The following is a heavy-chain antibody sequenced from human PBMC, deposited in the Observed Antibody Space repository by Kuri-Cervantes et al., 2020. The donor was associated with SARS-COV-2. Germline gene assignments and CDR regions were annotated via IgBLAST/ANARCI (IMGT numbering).Heavy chain of an antibody. J-gene: IGHJ4*02. D-gene: IGHD3-10*01. V-gene: IGHV4-34*01. Sequence: GSLRLSCAVSGGSFNDDYWGWIRQPPGKGLEWAGEINHRGTTSYNPSLKIRVTISVDTSKNQFSLKLSSVTVADTAVYYFARRYRLDLPYGFSFYVDYWGQGTLVTVSS. CDR1: GGSFNDDY. CDR2: INHRGTT. CDR3: ARRYRLDLPYGFSFYVDY.